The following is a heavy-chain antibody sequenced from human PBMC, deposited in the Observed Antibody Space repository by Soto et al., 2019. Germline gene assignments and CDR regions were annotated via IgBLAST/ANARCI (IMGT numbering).Heavy chain of an antibody. CDR1: GGSISSGDYY. V-gene: IGHV4-30-4*01. CDR2: IYYSGST. J-gene: IGHJ3*02. D-gene: IGHD3-16*01. Sequence: SETLSLTCTVSGGSISSGDYYWSWIRQPPGKGLEWIGYIYYSGSTYYNPSLKSRVTISVDTSKNQFSLKLSSVTAADTAVYYCARDGLGFPEAGGAFDIWGQGTMVTVSS. CDR3: ARDGLGFPEAGGAFDI.